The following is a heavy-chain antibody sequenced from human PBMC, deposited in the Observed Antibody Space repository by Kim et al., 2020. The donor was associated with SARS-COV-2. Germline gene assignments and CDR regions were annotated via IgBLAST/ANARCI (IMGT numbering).Heavy chain of an antibody. J-gene: IGHJ4*02. D-gene: IGHD6-13*01. CDR3: AKMPAGIAAADIDY. Sequence: GGSLRLSCRVSGFTFSNYGMHWVRQAPGKGLEWVAVISHDEDKKYYADSVKGRFAISRDNSKNTLYLQMNSLRLDDTAVYYCAKMPAGIAAADIDYWGQGTLVSVSS. V-gene: IGHV3-30*18. CDR2: ISHDEDKK. CDR1: GFTFSNYG.